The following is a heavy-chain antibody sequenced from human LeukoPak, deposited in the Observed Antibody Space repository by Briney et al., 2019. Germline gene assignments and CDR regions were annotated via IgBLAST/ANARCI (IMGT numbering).Heavy chain of an antibody. D-gene: IGHD4-11*01. V-gene: IGHV3-7*04. CDR1: GFTFRSYW. J-gene: IGHJ4*02. CDR3: ARDRGYSTFDF. Sequence: PGGSLRLSCAASGFTFRSYWMSWVRQAPGEGLEWVANINQDESEENFVDSVKGRFSISRDNAKRSVYLQMNSLRAEDTAMYYCARDRGYSTFDFWGQGTLVTVSS. CDR2: INQDESEE.